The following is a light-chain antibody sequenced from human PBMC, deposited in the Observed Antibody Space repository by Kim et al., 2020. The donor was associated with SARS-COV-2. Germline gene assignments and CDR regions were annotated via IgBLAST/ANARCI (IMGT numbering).Light chain of an antibody. CDR2: RNN. Sequence: GRRVTISCSGSSSNIGGDYVYWYQQLPGTAPKLLIYRNNQRPSGVPDRFSGSKSGTSASLAISGLRSEDEAGYYCAAWDDSLSVVVFGGGTQLTVL. CDR3: AAWDDSLSVVV. J-gene: IGLJ2*01. CDR1: SSNIGGDY. V-gene: IGLV1-47*01.